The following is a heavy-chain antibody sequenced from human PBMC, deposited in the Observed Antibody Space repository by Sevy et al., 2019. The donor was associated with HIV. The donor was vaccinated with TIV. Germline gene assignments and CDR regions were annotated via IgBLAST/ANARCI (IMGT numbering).Heavy chain of an antibody. CDR2: ISTRATNYAT. J-gene: IGHJ6*03. Sequence: GGSLRLSCAASGFISSGSTMHWVRHASGKGLEWVGRISTRATNYATVYAASVKGRFTISRDDSKNTAYLQMNSLKTEDTAVYYCTRGGEDYYMDVWGKGTTVTVSS. V-gene: IGHV3-73*01. CDR3: TRGGEDYYMDV. CDR1: GFISSGST. D-gene: IGHD2-15*01.